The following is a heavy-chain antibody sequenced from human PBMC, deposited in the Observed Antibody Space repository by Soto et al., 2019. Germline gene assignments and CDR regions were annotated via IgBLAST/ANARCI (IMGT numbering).Heavy chain of an antibody. D-gene: IGHD3-22*01. CDR1: GYTFTGYY. CDR3: AREERQVLSPDYYYDSSGYPENGMDV. Sequence: ASVKVSCKASGYTFTGYYMHWVRQAPGQGLEWMGWINPNSGGTNYAQKFQGWVTMTRDTSISTAYMELSRLRSDDTAVYYCAREERQVLSPDYYYDSSGYPENGMDVWGQGTTVTVSS. V-gene: IGHV1-2*04. CDR2: INPNSGGT. J-gene: IGHJ6*02.